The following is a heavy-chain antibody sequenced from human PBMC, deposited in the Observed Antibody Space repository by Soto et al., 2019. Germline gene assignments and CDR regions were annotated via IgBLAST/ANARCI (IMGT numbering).Heavy chain of an antibody. D-gene: IGHD3-3*01. V-gene: IGHV1-69*13. CDR2: IIPIFGTA. J-gene: IGHJ6*02. CDR3: GGFWSGKIYYYYGMDV. CDR1: GGTFSSYA. Sequence: GASVKVSCKASGGTFSSYAISWVRQAPGQGLEWMGGIIPIFGTANYAQKFQGRVTITADESTSTAYMELSSLRSEDTAVYYCGGFWSGKIYYYYGMDVWGQGTTVTVSS.